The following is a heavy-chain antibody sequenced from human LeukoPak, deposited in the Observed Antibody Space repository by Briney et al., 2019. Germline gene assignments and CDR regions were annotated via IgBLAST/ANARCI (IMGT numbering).Heavy chain of an antibody. J-gene: IGHJ4*02. D-gene: IGHD3-22*01. CDR2: ISSSSSYI. Sequence: GGSLRLSCAASGFTFSSYSMNWVRQAPGKGLEWVSSISSSSSYIYYADSVKGRFTISRDNAKNSLYLQMNSLRDEDTAVYYCAREDYDSSGAFDYWGQGTLVTVSS. CDR3: AREDYDSSGAFDY. CDR1: GFTFSSYS. V-gene: IGHV3-21*01.